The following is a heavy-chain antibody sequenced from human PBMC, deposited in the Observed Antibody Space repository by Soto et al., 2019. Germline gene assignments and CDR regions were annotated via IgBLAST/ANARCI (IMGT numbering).Heavy chain of an antibody. J-gene: IGHJ5*02. V-gene: IGHV3-21*01. Sequence: EVQLVESGGGLVKPGGSLRLACAASGFTFSSYSMHWVRQAPGKGLEWVSSISSSSSYIYYADSVKGRFTISRDNAKNSLYLEMNSLRAEDTAVYYCARGTNWFDPWGQGTLVTVSS. CDR1: GFTFSSYS. CDR2: ISSSSSYI. CDR3: ARGTNWFDP.